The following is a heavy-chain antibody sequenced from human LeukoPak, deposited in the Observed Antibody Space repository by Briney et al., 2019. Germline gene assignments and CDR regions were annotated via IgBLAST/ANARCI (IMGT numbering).Heavy chain of an antibody. J-gene: IGHJ6*03. D-gene: IGHD4-17*01. V-gene: IGHV5-51*01. CDR1: GYTFSDYW. Sequence: GESLKISCKASGYTFSDYWIGWVSHKPGKGLEWMGIIYPGDSDTRYSPSFQGQVTISADKSISTAYLQWSSLKASDTAMYYCARHGVENGDYGVFVAYYMDVWGKGTTVTISS. CDR3: ARHGVENGDYGVFVAYYMDV. CDR2: IYPGDSDT.